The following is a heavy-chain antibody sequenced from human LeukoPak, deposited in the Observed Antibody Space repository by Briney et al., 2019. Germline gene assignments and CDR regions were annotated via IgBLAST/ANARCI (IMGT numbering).Heavy chain of an antibody. CDR3: ARGMEYYDFWSGYSEDDAFDI. Sequence: PSETLSLTCTVSGGSVSSNGYFWNWIRQPPGKGLEWIGYIYNRGSTNYNPSLKSRVTISVDTSKNQFSLKLSSVTAADTAVYYCARGMEYYDFWSGYSEDDAFDIWGQGTMVTVSS. D-gene: IGHD3-3*01. V-gene: IGHV4-61*08. CDR1: GGSVSSNGYF. J-gene: IGHJ3*02. CDR2: IYNRGST.